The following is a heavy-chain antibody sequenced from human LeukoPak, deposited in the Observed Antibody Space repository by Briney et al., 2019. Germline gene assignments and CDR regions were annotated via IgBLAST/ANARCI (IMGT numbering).Heavy chain of an antibody. CDR3: ARAYYGSGPLNWFDP. J-gene: IGHJ5*02. CDR1: GGSISSYY. CDR2: IYYSGST. V-gene: IGHV4-59*01. Sequence: SETLSLTCTVSGGSISSYYWSWIRQPPGKGLEWIGYIYYSGSTNYNPSLKSRVTISVDTSKNQFSLKLSSVTAADTAVYYCARAYYGSGPLNWFDPWGQGTLVTVSS. D-gene: IGHD3-10*01.